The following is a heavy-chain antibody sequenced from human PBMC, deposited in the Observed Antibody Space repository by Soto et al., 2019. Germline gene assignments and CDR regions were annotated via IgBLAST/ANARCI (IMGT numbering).Heavy chain of an antibody. CDR1: GYTFTSYY. Sequence: GASVKVSCKASGYTFTSYYMHWVRQAPGQGLEWMGIINPSGGSTSYAQKFQGRVTMTRDTSTSTVYMELSSLRSEDTAVYYCARDLNLLTPNRFYYYGMDVWGQGTTVTVSS. CDR3: ARDLNLLTPNRFYYYGMDV. CDR2: INPSGGST. D-gene: IGHD2-15*01. J-gene: IGHJ6*02. V-gene: IGHV1-46*01.